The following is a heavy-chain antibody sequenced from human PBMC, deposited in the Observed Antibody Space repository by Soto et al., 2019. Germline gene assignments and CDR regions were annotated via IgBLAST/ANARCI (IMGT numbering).Heavy chain of an antibody. J-gene: IGHJ5*02. CDR2: IDWDDDK. Sequence: ACGPTLVNPTRTLPLTCPFSGCSLTTSGMCVSWMRQPSRTALEWLAPIDWDDDKYYSTSLKTRLTISKDTSKNQVVLTMTNMDPVDTATYYCARSFVAPPLESPHWFDPWGQGTMVTVSS. CDR1: GCSLTTSGMC. CDR3: ARSFVAPPLESPHWFDP. V-gene: IGHV2-70*01. D-gene: IGHD6-6*01.